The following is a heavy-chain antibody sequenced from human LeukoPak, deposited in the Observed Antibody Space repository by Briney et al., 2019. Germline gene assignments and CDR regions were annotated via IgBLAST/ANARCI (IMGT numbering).Heavy chain of an antibody. Sequence: SETLSLTCAVYGGSFSGYYWSWIRQPPGKGLEWIGEINHSGSTNYNPSLKSRVTISVDTSKNQLSLKLSSVTAADTAVYYCARGGGYASPIGYWGQGALVTVSS. CDR1: GGSFSGYY. V-gene: IGHV4-34*01. CDR3: ARGGGYASPIGY. J-gene: IGHJ4*02. CDR2: INHSGST. D-gene: IGHD5-12*01.